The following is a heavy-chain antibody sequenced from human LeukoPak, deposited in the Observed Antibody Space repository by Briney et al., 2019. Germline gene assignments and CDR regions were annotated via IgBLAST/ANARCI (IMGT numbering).Heavy chain of an antibody. CDR1: GFTFSSYA. CDR2: ISGSGDST. Sequence: GGSLRLSCAASGFTFSSYAMSWVRQAPGKGLEWVSAISGSGDSTYYADSVKGRFTISRDNSKNTLYLQMNSLRAEDTAVYFCAKVGDSSGYYRDAFDIWGQGTMVTVSS. V-gene: IGHV3-23*01. D-gene: IGHD3-22*01. J-gene: IGHJ3*02. CDR3: AKVGDSSGYYRDAFDI.